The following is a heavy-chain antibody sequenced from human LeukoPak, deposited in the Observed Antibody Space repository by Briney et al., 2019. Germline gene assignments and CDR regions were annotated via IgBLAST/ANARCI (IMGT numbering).Heavy chain of an antibody. J-gene: IGHJ4*02. V-gene: IGHV4-59*01. D-gene: IGHD3-10*01. Sequence: KPSETLSRTCTVSGGSISSYYWSWIRQPPGKGLEWIGYIYYSGSTNYNPSLKSRVTISVDTSKNQFSLKLSSVTAADTAVYYCARVGTYGSGSYLSWLDYWGQGTLVTVSS. CDR1: GGSISSYY. CDR3: ARVGTYGSGSYLSWLDY. CDR2: IYYSGST.